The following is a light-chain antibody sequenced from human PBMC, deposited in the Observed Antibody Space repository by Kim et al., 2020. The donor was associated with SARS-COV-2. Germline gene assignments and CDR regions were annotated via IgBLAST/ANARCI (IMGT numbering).Light chain of an antibody. Sequence: ALGQTVRITCQGDSLRRFYASWYQQKPGQAPVLVIYGKTNRPSGIPDRFSGSSSGNTASLTITGAQAEDEADYYCNSRDSTDNHWVFGGGTQLTVL. CDR3: NSRDSTDNHWV. V-gene: IGLV3-19*01. CDR2: GKT. J-gene: IGLJ3*02. CDR1: SLRRFY.